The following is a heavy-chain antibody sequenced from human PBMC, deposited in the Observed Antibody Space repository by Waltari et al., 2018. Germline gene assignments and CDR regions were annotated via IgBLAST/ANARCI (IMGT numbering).Heavy chain of an antibody. CDR1: GYTFTGYY. CDR2: INPNSGGT. J-gene: IGHJ4*02. Sequence: QVQLVQSGAEVKKPGVSVKVSCTASGYTFTGYYMHWVRQAPGQGLEWMGRINPNSGGTNYAQKFQGRVTMTRDTSISTAYMELSRLRSDDTAVYYCARADCSGGSCYSSGPDYWGQGTLVTVSS. D-gene: IGHD2-15*01. V-gene: IGHV1-2*06. CDR3: ARADCSGGSCYSSGPDY.